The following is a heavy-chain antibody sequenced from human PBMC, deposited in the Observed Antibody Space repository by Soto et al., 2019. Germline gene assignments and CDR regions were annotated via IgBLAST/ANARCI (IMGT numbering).Heavy chain of an antibody. CDR2: INPSGGST. V-gene: IGHV1-46*01. CDR3: VRVNLYCSGSSCYEH. J-gene: IGHJ4*02. CDR1: GYTFISYY. Sequence: SVKVSCKASGYTFISYYMHWVRQAPGQGLEWMGLINPSGGSTNYAQKFQGRVTMTRDTSTSTVYMELSSLRSEDTAVYYCVRVNLYCSGSSCYEHWGQGTLVTVSS. D-gene: IGHD2-2*01.